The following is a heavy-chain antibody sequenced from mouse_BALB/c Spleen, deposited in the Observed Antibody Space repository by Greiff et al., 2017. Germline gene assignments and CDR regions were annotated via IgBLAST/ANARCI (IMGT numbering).Heavy chain of an antibody. V-gene: IGHV14-3*02. CDR2: IDPANGNT. D-gene: IGHD1-2*01. Sequence: EVKVVESGAELVKPGGSVKLSCTASGFNIKDTHMPWVKQRPEQGLEWIGRIDPANGNTKYDPKFQGKATITADTSSNTAYLQLSSLTSEDTAVYYCAKGKLRLDYFDYWGQGTTLTVSS. J-gene: IGHJ2*01. CDR3: AKGKLRLDYFDY. CDR1: GFNIKDTH.